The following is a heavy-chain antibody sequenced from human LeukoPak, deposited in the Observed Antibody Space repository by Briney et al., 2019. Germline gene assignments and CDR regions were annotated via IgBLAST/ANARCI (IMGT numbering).Heavy chain of an antibody. D-gene: IGHD4-17*01. J-gene: IGHJ5*02. CDR1: GGSFSGYY. Sequence: PSETLSLTCAVYGGSFSGYYWSWIRQPPGKGLEWIGEINHSGSTNYNPSLKSRVTISVDTPKNQFSLKLSSVTAADTAVYYCARGRYGDYELGTCCPGRHWFDPWGQGTLVTVSS. V-gene: IGHV4-34*01. CDR3: ARGRYGDYELGTCCPGRHWFDP. CDR2: INHSGST.